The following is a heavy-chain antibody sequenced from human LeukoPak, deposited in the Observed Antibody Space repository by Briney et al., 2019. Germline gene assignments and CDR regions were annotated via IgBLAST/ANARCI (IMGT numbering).Heavy chain of an antibody. CDR1: GGSFSGHS. Sequence: PSETLSLTCAVYGGSFSGHSWSWIRQPPGKGLEWIGEVIHGGSTNYNPSLKSRVIISLDTSKNQFSLKLNSVNAADTAVYYCARADYDYVWGSYRQYYFDYWGQGTLVTVSS. CDR2: VIHGGST. D-gene: IGHD3-16*02. V-gene: IGHV4-34*12. J-gene: IGHJ4*02. CDR3: ARADYDYVWGSYRQYYFDY.